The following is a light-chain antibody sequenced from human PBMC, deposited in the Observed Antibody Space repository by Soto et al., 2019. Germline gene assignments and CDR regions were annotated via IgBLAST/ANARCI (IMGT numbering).Light chain of an antibody. J-gene: IGKJ4*02. CDR1: QGISSW. V-gene: IGKV1-12*01. CDR2: AAS. Sequence: DIQMTPSPSFVSASVGARVTITCRASQGISSWLAWYQHKPGRAPKILIHAASSLESGVPSRFSGSGSGTDFTLTISSLQPEDFATYYCQQTTSFPLTGGGGTKVEIK. CDR3: QQTTSFPLT.